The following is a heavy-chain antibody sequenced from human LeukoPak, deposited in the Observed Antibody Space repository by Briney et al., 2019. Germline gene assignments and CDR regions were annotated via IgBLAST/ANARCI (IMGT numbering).Heavy chain of an antibody. J-gene: IGHJ4*02. CDR2: ISGGTT. CDR3: AKSVYHSGNY. CDR1: GFTISTYG. V-gene: IGHV3-23*01. D-gene: IGHD3-10*01. Sequence: GGSLRLSCAATGFTISTYGMSWVRQAPGKGLEWVSSISGGTTYYADSVKGRFTISRDNSKNTVSLQMNSLRAEDTAVYYCAKSVYHSGNYWGQGTLVTVSS.